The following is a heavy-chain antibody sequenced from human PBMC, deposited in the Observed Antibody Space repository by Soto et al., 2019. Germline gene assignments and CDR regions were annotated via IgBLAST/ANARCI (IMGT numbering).Heavy chain of an antibody. D-gene: IGHD5-18*01. J-gene: IGHJ4*02. V-gene: IGHV1-69*02. CDR2: IIPMLGIA. CDR3: ANRGYSYGFVIY. CDR1: VGTFSSYT. Sequence: QVQLVQSGAEVKKPGSSVKVSCKASVGTFSSYTFSWVRQAPGQGLEWMGRIIPMLGIANYAQKFQGRVTITADKSTSTAYMELSSLRSEATAVYYCANRGYSYGFVIYWGQGTLVTVSS.